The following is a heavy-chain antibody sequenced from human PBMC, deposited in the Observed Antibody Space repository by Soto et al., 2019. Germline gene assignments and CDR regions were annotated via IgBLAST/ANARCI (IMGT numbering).Heavy chain of an antibody. CDR3: ARGADYGDYATPFDY. J-gene: IGHJ4*02. CDR2: IIPIFGTA. CDR1: GGTFSSYA. D-gene: IGHD4-17*01. V-gene: IGHV1-69*13. Sequence: GASVKVSCKASGGTFSSYAISWVRQAPGQGLEWMGGIIPIFGTANYAQKFQGRVTITADESTSTACMELSSLRSEDTAVYYCARGADYGDYATPFDYWGQGTLVTVSS.